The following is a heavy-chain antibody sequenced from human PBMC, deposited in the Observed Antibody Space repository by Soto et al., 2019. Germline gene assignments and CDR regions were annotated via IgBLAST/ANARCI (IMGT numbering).Heavy chain of an antibody. Sequence: EVQLVESGGGLVQPGGSLRLSCAASGFTFSKYWMNWVRQTPGKGLEWVANIKEDGSETYYVDSLKGRFTISRDDAKNSLYLQMNGLRVEDTAVYYCARGTVAPGLDYWGQGTLVTVSS. CDR3: ARGTVAPGLDY. CDR2: IKEDGSET. J-gene: IGHJ4*02. CDR1: GFTFSKYW. V-gene: IGHV3-7*01. D-gene: IGHD4-17*01.